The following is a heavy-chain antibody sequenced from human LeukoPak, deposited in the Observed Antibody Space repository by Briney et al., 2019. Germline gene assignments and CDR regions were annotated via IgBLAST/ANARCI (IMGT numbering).Heavy chain of an antibody. D-gene: IGHD1-14*01. V-gene: IGHV3-21*01. CDR3: AKVGAGYRNFHYYMDV. CDR1: GFTLNNYN. CDR2: ITSSGTYI. Sequence: GGSLKLSCATSGFTLNNYNMNWVRQAPGRALEWVSSITSSGTYIFYADSVKGRFTISRDNSKNTLYLQMNSLRAEDTAVYYCAKVGAGYRNFHYYMDVWGKGTTVTVSS. J-gene: IGHJ6*03.